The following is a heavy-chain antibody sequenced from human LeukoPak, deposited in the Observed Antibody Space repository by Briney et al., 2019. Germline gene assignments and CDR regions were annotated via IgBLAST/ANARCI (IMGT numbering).Heavy chain of an antibody. CDR3: AKKAAASAADY. V-gene: IGHV4-4*02. J-gene: IGHJ4*02. Sequence: SGTLSLTCAVSGCTISRGNWWSWVREPPGKGPEWIGEIYHSGSTNYNPSLKSRVTISVDTSKNQFSLKLSSVTAADTAVYYCAKKAAASAADYWGQGTLVTVSS. D-gene: IGHD6-13*01. CDR1: GCTISRGNW. CDR2: IYHSGST.